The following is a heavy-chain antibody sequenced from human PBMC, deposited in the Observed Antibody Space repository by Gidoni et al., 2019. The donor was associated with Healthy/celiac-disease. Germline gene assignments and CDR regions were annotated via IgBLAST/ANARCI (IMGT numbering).Heavy chain of an antibody. J-gene: IGHJ4*02. CDR2: ISGSGGST. Sequence: EVQLVESGGGLVQPGGSLRLSCAASGFTFSSYAMSWVRQAPGKGLEWVSAISGSGGSTYYADSVKGRFTISRDNSKNTLYLQMNSLRAEDTAVYYCAKDFLYGSGSYSSFDYWGQGTLVTVSS. D-gene: IGHD3-10*01. CDR1: GFTFSSYA. CDR3: AKDFLYGSGSYSSFDY. V-gene: IGHV3-23*04.